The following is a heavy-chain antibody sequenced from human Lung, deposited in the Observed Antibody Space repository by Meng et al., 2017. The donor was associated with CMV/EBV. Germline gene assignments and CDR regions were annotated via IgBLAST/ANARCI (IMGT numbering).Heavy chain of an antibody. Sequence: GESLKISCAAFEFTFSSYRMNWVRQAPGKGLEWVSFISSTSAYIDYADSVKGRFTISRDNARNSLFLQMNSLRAEDTAVYYCARDRYQYYYLHSWGQGTLVTVSS. CDR1: EFTFSSYR. CDR2: ISSTSAYI. CDR3: ARDRYQYYYLHS. J-gene: IGHJ4*02. V-gene: IGHV3-21*01. D-gene: IGHD3-10*02.